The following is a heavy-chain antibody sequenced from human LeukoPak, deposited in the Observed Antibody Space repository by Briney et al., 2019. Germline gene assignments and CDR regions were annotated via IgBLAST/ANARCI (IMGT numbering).Heavy chain of an antibody. CDR3: ARHGDVVVVAAYPYCFDP. D-gene: IGHD2-15*01. V-gene: IGHV4-39*01. Sequence: PSETLSLTCTVSGGSISSSSYYWGWIRQPPGKGLEWLGSIYYSGSTYYNPSLKSRVTISVDTSKNQFSLKLSSVTAADTAVYYCARHGDVVVVAAYPYCFDPWGQGTLVTVSS. CDR2: IYYSGST. CDR1: GGSISSSSYY. J-gene: IGHJ5*02.